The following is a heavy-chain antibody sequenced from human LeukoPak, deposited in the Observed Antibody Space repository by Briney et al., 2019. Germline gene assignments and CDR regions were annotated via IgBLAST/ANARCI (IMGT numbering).Heavy chain of an antibody. D-gene: IGHD6-19*01. CDR1: GGTFGSYA. Sequence: GASVKVSCKASGGTFGSYAISWVRHAPGQGLERMGGIIPIFGTANYAQKFQGRVTITTDESTSTAYMELSSLRSEDTAVYYCARASSGWDYYFDYWGQGALVTVSS. CDR3: ARASSGWDYYFDY. V-gene: IGHV1-69*05. CDR2: IIPIFGTA. J-gene: IGHJ4*02.